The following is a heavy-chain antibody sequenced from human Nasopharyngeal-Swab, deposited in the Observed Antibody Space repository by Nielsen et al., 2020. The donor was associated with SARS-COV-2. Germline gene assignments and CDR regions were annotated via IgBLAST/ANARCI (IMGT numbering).Heavy chain of an antibody. D-gene: IGHD3-22*01. CDR2: IYYSGST. CDR3: ARDRKAYYDSSGFDY. Sequence: SETLSLTCAVSGGSISSYYWSWIRQPPGKGLEWIGYIYYSGSTNYNPSLKSRATISVDTSKNQFSLKLSSVTAADTAVYYCARDRKAYYDSSGFDYWGQGTLVTVSS. CDR1: GGSISSYY. V-gene: IGHV4-59*13. J-gene: IGHJ4*02.